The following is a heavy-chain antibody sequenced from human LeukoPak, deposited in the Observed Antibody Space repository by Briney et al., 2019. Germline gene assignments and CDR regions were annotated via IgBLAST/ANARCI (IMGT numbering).Heavy chain of an antibody. CDR2: IYYSGST. D-gene: IGHD3-22*01. J-gene: IGHJ4*02. Sequence: PSQTLSLTCTVSGGSISSYYWSWIRQPPGKGLEWIGYIYYSGSTNYNPSLKSRVTISVDTSKNQFSLKLSSVTAADTAVYYCASLIRSVVKGDYFDYWGQGTLVTVSS. V-gene: IGHV4-59*01. CDR1: GGSISSYY. CDR3: ASLIRSVVKGDYFDY.